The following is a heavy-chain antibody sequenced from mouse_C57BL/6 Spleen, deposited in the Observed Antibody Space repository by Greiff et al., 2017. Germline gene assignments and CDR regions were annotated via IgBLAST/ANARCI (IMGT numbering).Heavy chain of an antibody. CDR2: IYPGDGDT. V-gene: IGHV1-82*01. CDR3: ARERELRPLYYFDY. J-gene: IGHJ2*01. D-gene: IGHD3-2*02. Sequence: QVQLKQSGPELVKPGASVKISCKASGYAFSSSWMNWVKQRPGKGLEWIGRIYPGDGDTNYNGKFKGKSTLTADKSSSTAYMKLSSLTSEDSAVYFCARERELRPLYYFDYWGQVTTLTVSS. CDR1: GYAFSSSW.